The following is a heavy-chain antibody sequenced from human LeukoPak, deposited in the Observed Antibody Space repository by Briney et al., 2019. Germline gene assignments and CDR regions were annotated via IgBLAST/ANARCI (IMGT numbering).Heavy chain of an antibody. J-gene: IGHJ4*02. Sequence: SETLSLTCTVSVGSISSGGYYWSWIRQHPGKGLEWIGYIYYSGSTYYNPSLKSRVTISVDTSKNQFSLKLSSVTAADTAVYYCARGGGDVGYFDYWGQGTLVTVSS. V-gene: IGHV4-31*03. CDR1: VGSISSGGYY. D-gene: IGHD4-17*01. CDR3: ARGGGDVGYFDY. CDR2: IYYSGST.